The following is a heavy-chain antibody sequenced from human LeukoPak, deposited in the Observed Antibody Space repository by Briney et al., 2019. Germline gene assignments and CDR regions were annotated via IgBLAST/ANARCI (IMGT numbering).Heavy chain of an antibody. J-gene: IGHJ4*02. CDR1: GFTFSSYA. Sequence: GRSLRLSCAASGFTFSSYAMLWVRQAPGKGLEWVAVISYDGSNKYYADSVKGRFTISRDNSKNTLYLQMNSLRAEDTAVYYCARDMYSSGWEGSFDYWGQGTLVTVSS. V-gene: IGHV3-30-3*01. CDR2: ISYDGSNK. D-gene: IGHD6-19*01. CDR3: ARDMYSSGWEGSFDY.